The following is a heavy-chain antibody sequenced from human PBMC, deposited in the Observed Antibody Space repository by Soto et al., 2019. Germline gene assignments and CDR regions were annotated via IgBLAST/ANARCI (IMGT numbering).Heavy chain of an antibody. D-gene: IGHD2-15*01. V-gene: IGHV4-39*01. CDR2: MIYSGLT. J-gene: IGHJ6*02. CDR3: APLTVSLSGPYGIHV. Sequence: SETLSLTCSVSGYSVSSSDYYWAWIRQPPGKGLEWIGSMIYSGLTYSNPSLTSRVTLSVDPSTNHSSVRLNSVTAADTAVYYCAPLTVSLSGPYGIHVWGQGTTVT. CDR1: GYSVSSSDYY.